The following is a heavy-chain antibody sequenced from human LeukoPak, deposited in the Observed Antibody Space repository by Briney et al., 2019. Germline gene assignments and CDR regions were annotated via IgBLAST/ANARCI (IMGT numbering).Heavy chain of an antibody. D-gene: IGHD4-17*01. CDR3: ARDSSTVTTRHFDY. Sequence: SETLSLTCTVSGGSINNYYWTWIRQPPGKGLHCIGYVYYTGSTYYNPSLRSRVTISVDSSKNQFSLKLNSVTAADTAVYYCARDSSTVTTRHFDYWGQGTLVTVSS. V-gene: IGHV4-59*01. CDR1: GGSINNYY. CDR2: VYYTGST. J-gene: IGHJ4*02.